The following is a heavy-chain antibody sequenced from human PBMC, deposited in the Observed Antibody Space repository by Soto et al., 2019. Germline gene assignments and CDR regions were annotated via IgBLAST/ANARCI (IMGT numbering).Heavy chain of an antibody. V-gene: IGHV3-11*06. Sequence: QVQLVESGGALVKPGGSMRLSCAASGFTLRDYYLSWIRQAPGKGLESLSYISGISTYTTYADSVRGRFTRSRDNAKNPLFLKMNNLTADDKAVYYCARSRYVDCLETRGQRALVTVSS. CDR1: GFTLRDYY. D-gene: IGHD4-17*01. J-gene: IGHJ4*02. CDR3: ARSRYVDCLET. CDR2: ISGISTYT.